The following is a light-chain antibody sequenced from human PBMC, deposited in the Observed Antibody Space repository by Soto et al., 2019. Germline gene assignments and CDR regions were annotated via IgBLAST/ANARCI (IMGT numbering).Light chain of an antibody. Sequence: DIQMTQSPSTLSASVGDRVTITCRASQSISSWLAWYQQKPGKAPKLLIYKASSLESGFPSRFSGSGSGTEFFLTISRLQPDDFATYYCQQYNSYWTFGQGTKVDIK. V-gene: IGKV1-5*03. J-gene: IGKJ1*01. CDR1: QSISSW. CDR2: KAS. CDR3: QQYNSYWT.